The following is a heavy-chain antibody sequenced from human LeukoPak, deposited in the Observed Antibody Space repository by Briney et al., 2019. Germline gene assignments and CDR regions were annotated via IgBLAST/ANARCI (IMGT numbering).Heavy chain of an antibody. V-gene: IGHV3-23*01. CDR2: ISGSGGST. D-gene: IGHD2-2*01. Sequence: GGSLRLSCAASGFTFSSYGMSWVRQAPGKGLEWVSAISGSGGSTYYADSVKGRFTISRDNSKNTLYLQMNSLRAVDTAVYYCAKNDYVVVPAAMGLWGQGTLVTVSS. CDR1: GFTFSSYG. J-gene: IGHJ4*02. CDR3: AKNDYVVVPAAMGL.